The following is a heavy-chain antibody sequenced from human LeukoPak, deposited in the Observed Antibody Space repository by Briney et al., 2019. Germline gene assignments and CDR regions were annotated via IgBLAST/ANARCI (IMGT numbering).Heavy chain of an antibody. J-gene: IGHJ4*02. CDR1: GDSISSGGYY. D-gene: IGHD6-13*01. Sequence: SETLSLTCTVSGDSISSGGYYWTWIRQHSGKGLEWIGYIYHSGSTYYNPSLKSRVTLSVDTSKNQFSLKLSSVTAADTAVYYCARGVYGDSHCSSSYYFDYWGQGTLVTVAS. V-gene: IGHV4-31*03. CDR2: IYHSGST. CDR3: ARGVYGDSHCSSSYYFDY.